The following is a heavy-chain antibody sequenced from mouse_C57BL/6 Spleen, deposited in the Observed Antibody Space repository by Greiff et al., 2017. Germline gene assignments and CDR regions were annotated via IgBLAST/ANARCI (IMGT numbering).Heavy chain of an antibody. Sequence: QVQLQQSGAELVKPGASVKLSCKASGYTFTEYTIHWVKQRSGQGLEWIGWFYPGSGSIKYNEKFKDKATLTADKSSSTVYMELSRLTSEDSAVYFCARREEGYSNLRPYAMDYRGQGTSVTVSS. V-gene: IGHV1-62-2*01. CDR3: ARREEGYSNLRPYAMDY. CDR2: FYPGSGSI. D-gene: IGHD2-5*01. CDR1: GYTFTEYT. J-gene: IGHJ4*01.